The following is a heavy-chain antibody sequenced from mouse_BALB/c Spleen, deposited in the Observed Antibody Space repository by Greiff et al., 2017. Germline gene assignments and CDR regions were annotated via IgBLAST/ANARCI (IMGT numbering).Heavy chain of an antibody. D-gene: IGHD4-1*01. CDR1: GYSITSDYA. V-gene: IGHV3-2*02. Sequence: EVQLQQSGPGLVKPSQSLSLTCTVTGYSITSDYAWNWIRQFPGNKLEWMGYISYSGSTSYNPSLKSRISITRDTSKNQFFLQLNSVTTEDTATYYCARRLGRKTYWYFDVWGAGTTVTVSS. CDR2: ISYSGST. J-gene: IGHJ1*01. CDR3: ARRLGRKTYWYFDV.